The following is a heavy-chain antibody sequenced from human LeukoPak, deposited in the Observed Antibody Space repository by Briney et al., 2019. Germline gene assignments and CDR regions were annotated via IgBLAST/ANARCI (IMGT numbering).Heavy chain of an antibody. CDR1: GFTFSSYW. Sequence: GGSLRLSCAASGFTFSSYWMHWVRQAPGKGLVWVSRINSDGSSTSYADSVKGRFTISRDNAKNSLYLQMNSLRAEDTAVYYCARGNPKHAFDIWGQGTMVTVSS. CDR3: ARGNPKHAFDI. J-gene: IGHJ3*02. CDR2: INSDGSST. V-gene: IGHV3-74*01.